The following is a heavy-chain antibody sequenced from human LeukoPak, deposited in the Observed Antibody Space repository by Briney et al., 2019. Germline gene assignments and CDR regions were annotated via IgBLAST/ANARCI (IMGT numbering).Heavy chain of an antibody. V-gene: IGHV4-59*10. J-gene: IGHJ4*02. D-gene: IGHD3/OR15-3a*01. CDR3: AGQTGSGLFILP. CDR1: GGSFSGYY. CDR2: IETSGNT. Sequence: SETLSLTCAVYGGSFSGYYWSWIRQPAGKGLEWIGRIETSGNTNYKPSLKSQVSISIDTSKNQFSLKLTSVTAADTAVYYCAGQTGSGLFILPGGQGTLVTVSS.